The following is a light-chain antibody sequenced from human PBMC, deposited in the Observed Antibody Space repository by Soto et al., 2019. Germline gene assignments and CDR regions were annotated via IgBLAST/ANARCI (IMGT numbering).Light chain of an antibody. J-gene: IGLJ2*01. CDR3: QSYDSSNKDVV. V-gene: IGLV6-57*04. CDR2: EDN. Sequence: FMLTQPHSVSESPGKTVTISCTRSSGSIASNYVQWYQQRPGSAPTTVIYEDNQRPSGVPDRFSGSIDSSSNSASLTIYGLKTEDEADYYCQSYDSSNKDVVFGGGTKLTVL. CDR1: SGSIASNY.